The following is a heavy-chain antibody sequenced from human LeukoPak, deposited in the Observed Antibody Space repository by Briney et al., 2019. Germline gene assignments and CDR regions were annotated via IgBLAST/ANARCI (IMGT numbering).Heavy chain of an antibody. CDR1: GFTFSSYW. CDR2: IKQDGSEK. D-gene: IGHD3-22*01. Sequence: GGSLRLSCAASGFTFSSYWMSWVRQAPGKGLEWVANIKQDGSEKYYVDSVKGRFTISRDNAKNSLYLQMNSLRAEDTAVYYCARDPVDYYDSSGYYTCWGQGTLVTVSS. J-gene: IGHJ4*02. V-gene: IGHV3-7*01. CDR3: ARDPVDYYDSSGYYTC.